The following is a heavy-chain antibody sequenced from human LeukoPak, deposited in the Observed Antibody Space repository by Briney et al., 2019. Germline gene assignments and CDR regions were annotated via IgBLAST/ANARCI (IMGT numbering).Heavy chain of an antibody. CDR2: IYYSGST. CDR1: GGSISSYY. V-gene: IGHV4-59*01. D-gene: IGHD6-13*01. J-gene: IGHJ4*02. CDR3: ARGAYSSSWYYLDY. Sequence: SETLSLTCTVSGGSISSYYWSWIRQPPGKGLEWIGYIYYSGSTNYNPSLKSRVTISVDTSKNQFSLKLSSVTAAGTAVYYCARGAYSSSWYYLDYWGQGTLVTVSS.